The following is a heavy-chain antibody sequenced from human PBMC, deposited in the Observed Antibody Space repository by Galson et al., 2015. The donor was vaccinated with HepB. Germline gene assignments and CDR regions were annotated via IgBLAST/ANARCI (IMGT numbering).Heavy chain of an antibody. Sequence: SETLSLTCTVSGGSISSYYWSWIRQPAGKGLEWIGRIYTSGSTNYNPSLKSRVTMSVDTSKNQFSLKLSSVTAADTAVYYCARARVGYCSGGSCYSRHYYYYMDVWGKGTTVTVSS. D-gene: IGHD2-15*01. CDR3: ARARVGYCSGGSCYSRHYYYYMDV. V-gene: IGHV4-4*07. CDR1: GGSISSYY. J-gene: IGHJ6*03. CDR2: IYTSGST.